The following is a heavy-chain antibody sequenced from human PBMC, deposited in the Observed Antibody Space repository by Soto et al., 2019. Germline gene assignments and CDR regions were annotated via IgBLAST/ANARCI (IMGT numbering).Heavy chain of an antibody. D-gene: IGHD6-19*01. CDR2: ISSNGGST. J-gene: IGHJ3*02. Sequence: EVQLVESGGGLVQPGGSLRLSCAASGFTFSSYAMHWVRQAPGKGLEYVSAISSNGGSTYYANSVKGRFTISRDNSKNTLYLQTGSLRAEDMAVYYCARGGIAVAVYAFDIWGQGTMVTVSS. CDR3: ARGGIAVAVYAFDI. CDR1: GFTFSSYA. V-gene: IGHV3-64*01.